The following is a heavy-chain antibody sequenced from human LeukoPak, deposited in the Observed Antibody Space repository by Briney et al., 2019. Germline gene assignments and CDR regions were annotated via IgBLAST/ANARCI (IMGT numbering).Heavy chain of an antibody. J-gene: IGHJ4*02. CDR3: ARSSYDSSLRIDDF. V-gene: IGHV1-2*02. D-gene: IGHD3-22*01. Sequence: ASVKVSCKASGSTFTGYYMHWVRQAPGQGLEWMGWINPYSGDTNYAQKFQGRVTMTRDTSISTAYMELSSLRSDDTAVYYCARSSYDSSLRIDDFWGQGTLVTVSS. CDR2: INPYSGDT. CDR1: GSTFTGYY.